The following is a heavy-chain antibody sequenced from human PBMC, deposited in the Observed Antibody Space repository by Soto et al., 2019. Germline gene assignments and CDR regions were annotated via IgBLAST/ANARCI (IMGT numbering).Heavy chain of an antibody. Sequence: VQLVESGGGVVQPGTSLRLSCAASGFTFSHYIYHWVRQAPGKGLQWVAVIRDDGKKTNYATSVRGRFTVSRDMSKSTIFLQMNNLRIDDSAIYSCAREGDSHAFRGFDLWGQGTPVIVS. CDR2: IRDDGKKT. CDR1: GFTFSHYI. J-gene: IGHJ5*02. CDR3: AREGDSHAFRGFDL. D-gene: IGHD5-18*01. V-gene: IGHV3-30*03.